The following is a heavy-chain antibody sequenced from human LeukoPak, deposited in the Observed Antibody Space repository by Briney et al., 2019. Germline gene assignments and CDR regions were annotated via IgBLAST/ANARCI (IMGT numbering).Heavy chain of an antibody. J-gene: IGHJ4*02. CDR2: IYKGGGT. Sequence: PGGSLSLSCAASGFTVNTHYMSWVRQAPGKGLEWGSAIYKGGGTFYPDSVKGRFTISRDNSKNTVYLQMNSLRAEDTAVYYCAATLDAAGNYYFFPYCGQGTPVTVSS. CDR1: GFTVNTHY. V-gene: IGHV3-66*01. CDR3: AATLDAAGNYYFFPY. D-gene: IGHD3-10*01.